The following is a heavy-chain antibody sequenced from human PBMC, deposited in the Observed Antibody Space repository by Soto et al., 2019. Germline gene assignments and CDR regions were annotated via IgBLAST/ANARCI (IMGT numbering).Heavy chain of an antibody. J-gene: IGHJ4*02. D-gene: IGHD4-17*01. CDR2: IWYDGSNK. CDR1: GFTFSSYG. Sequence: QVQLVESGGGVVQPGRSLRLSCAASGFTFSSYGMHWVRQAPGKGLEWVAVIWYDGSNKYCADSVKGRFTISRDNSKNTLYLQMNSLRAEDTAVYYCARDPTVTTPSFDYWGQGTLVTVSS. CDR3: ARDPTVTTPSFDY. V-gene: IGHV3-33*01.